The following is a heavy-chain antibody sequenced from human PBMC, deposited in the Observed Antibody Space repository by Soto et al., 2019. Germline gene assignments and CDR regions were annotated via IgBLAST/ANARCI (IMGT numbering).Heavy chain of an antibody. CDR2: IHPSGQPI. Sequence: EVQLVESGGGLVQPGGSLRLSCAVSGFTFSSSEMYWVRQAPGKGLEWISYIHPSGQPIFYADSVKGRFTISRDNANNSLFLQMNSLRAEDTAVYYCARRASRWGQGTMVTVCS. CDR1: GFTFSSSE. CDR3: ARRASR. D-gene: IGHD1-26*01. J-gene: IGHJ3*01. V-gene: IGHV3-48*03.